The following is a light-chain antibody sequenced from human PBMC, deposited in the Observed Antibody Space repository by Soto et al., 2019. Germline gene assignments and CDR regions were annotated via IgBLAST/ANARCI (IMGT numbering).Light chain of an antibody. J-gene: IGLJ3*02. CDR1: SSDVGAYIF. V-gene: IGLV2-11*01. CDR2: DVS. Sequence: QSVLTQPPSASGSPGQSVTISCTGTSSDVGAYIFVSWYQQHPGKAPKLIIYDVSKRPSGVPDRFSGSKSGNTASLTISGLQAEDEADYYCCSYAGSQTWVFGGGTKLTVL. CDR3: CSYAGSQTWV.